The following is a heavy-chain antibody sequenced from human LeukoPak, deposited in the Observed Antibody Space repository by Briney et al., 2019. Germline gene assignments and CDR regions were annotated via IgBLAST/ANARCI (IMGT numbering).Heavy chain of an antibody. V-gene: IGHV3-23*01. CDR2: ISGSGGST. CDR1: GFTFSSYA. D-gene: IGHD3-16*02. J-gene: IGHJ4*02. Sequence: GESLRLSCAASGFTFSSYAMSWVRQAPGKGLEWVSAISGSGGSTYYADSVKGRFTISRDNSKNTLYLQMNSLRAEDTAVYYCAKNPGSYRLQHDYWGQGTLVTVSS. CDR3: AKNPGSYRLQHDY.